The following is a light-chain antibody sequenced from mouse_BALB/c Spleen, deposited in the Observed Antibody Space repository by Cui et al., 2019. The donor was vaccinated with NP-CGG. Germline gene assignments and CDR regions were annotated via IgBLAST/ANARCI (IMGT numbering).Light chain of an antibody. CDR2: GTN. CDR3: ALWYSNHWV. J-gene: IGLJ1*01. Sequence: VVVTPESALTTSPGETVTLTCRSSTGAVTTSNYANWVQEKPDHLFTGLIGGTNNRAPGVPARFSGSLIGDKAALTITGAQTEDEAIYFCALWYSNHWVFGGGTKLTVL. V-gene: IGLV1*01. CDR1: TGAVTTSNY.